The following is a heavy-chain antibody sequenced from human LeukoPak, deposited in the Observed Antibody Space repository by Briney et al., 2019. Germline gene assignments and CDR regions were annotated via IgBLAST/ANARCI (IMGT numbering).Heavy chain of an antibody. CDR1: GYTFTSYD. J-gene: IGHJ4*02. Sequence: ASVKVSCKASGYTFTSYDINWVRHATGQGLEWMGWMNPNSGNTGYAQKFQGRVTMTRNTSISTAYMELSSLRSEDTAVYYCARAPSITGTTPPGYWGEGTLVTVSS. CDR3: ARAPSITGTTPPGY. D-gene: IGHD1-7*01. V-gene: IGHV1-8*01. CDR2: MNPNSGNT.